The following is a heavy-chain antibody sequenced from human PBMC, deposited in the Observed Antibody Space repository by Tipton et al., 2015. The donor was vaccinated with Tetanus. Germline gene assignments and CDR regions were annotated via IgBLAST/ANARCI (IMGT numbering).Heavy chain of an antibody. V-gene: IGHV4-31*03. CDR3: ARVKGTYNHDGLDV. D-gene: IGHD3-10*01. CDR1: GDSISSGGYY. J-gene: IGHJ6*02. Sequence: TLSLTCTVAGDSISSGGYYWNWVRQNPGKGLEWLGYIFSGGTTFYSPSLNGRGSMSLDTSKNLFALRLASVTAADTAVYYCARVKGTYNHDGLDVWGQGTTVTVAS. CDR2: IFSGGTT.